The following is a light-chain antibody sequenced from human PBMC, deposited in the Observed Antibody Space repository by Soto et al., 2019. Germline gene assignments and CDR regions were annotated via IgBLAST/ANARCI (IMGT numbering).Light chain of an antibody. Sequence: QSVLTQPPSVSAAPGQTVTISCSGSSSNIGNNYVSWYQQLPGTAPKLLIYDNSHRPSGIPARFSGSKSGTSATLAITGLQTGDEADYYCGTWDSSLSAVVFGGGTKLTVL. V-gene: IGLV1-51*01. CDR3: GTWDSSLSAVV. CDR2: DNS. CDR1: SSNIGNNY. J-gene: IGLJ2*01.